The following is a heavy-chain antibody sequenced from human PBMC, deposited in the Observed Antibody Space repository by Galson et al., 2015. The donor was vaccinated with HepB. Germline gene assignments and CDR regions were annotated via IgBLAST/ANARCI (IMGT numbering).Heavy chain of an antibody. CDR1: GGSISSSSNF. V-gene: IGHV4-39*01. J-gene: IGHJ5*02. Sequence: ETLSLTCTVSGGSISSSSNFWGWIRQPPGKGLEWIGSIYYSGTTYSNPSLKSLVTISVDTSKNQFSLKLSSVTAADTAVYYWARVPGDNTNWFDPWGQGTLVTVSS. D-gene: IGHD3-10*01. CDR2: IYYSGTT. CDR3: ARVPGDNTNWFDP.